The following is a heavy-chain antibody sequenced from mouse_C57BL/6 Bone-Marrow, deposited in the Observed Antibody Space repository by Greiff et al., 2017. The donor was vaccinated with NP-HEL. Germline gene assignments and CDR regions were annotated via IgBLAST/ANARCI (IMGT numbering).Heavy chain of an antibody. CDR1: GFNIKDYY. CDR2: IDPEDGET. CDR3: ADDYGFAY. D-gene: IGHD2-4*01. V-gene: IGHV14-2*01. J-gene: IGHJ3*01. Sequence: VQLQQSGAELVKPGASVKLSCTASGFNIKDYYMHWVKQRTEQGLEWIGRIDPEDGETKCAPKFQGKATITADTSSNTAYLQLSSLTSEDTAVYYCADDYGFAYWGQGTLVTVSA.